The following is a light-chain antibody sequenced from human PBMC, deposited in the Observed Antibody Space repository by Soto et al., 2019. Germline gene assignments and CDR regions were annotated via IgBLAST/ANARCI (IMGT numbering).Light chain of an antibody. CDR2: DTN. J-gene: IGLJ1*01. CDR1: SSNIGNNY. V-gene: IGLV1-51*01. Sequence: QSVLTQPPSVSAAPGQKVTISCSGSSSNIGNNYVSWYQQLPGTAPKLLIYDTNERPSGIPDQFSGSKSGTSATLGITGLQTGDEADYYCGTWDSSLSASVFGTGTKLTVL. CDR3: GTWDSSLSASV.